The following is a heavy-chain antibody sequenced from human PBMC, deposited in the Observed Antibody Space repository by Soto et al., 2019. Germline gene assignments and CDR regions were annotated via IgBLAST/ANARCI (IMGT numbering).Heavy chain of an antibody. CDR2: INSDGSST. V-gene: IGHV3-74*01. D-gene: IGHD3-3*01. CDR3: ARAVFGVVSYMDV. Sequence: GGSLRLSCAASGFTFSSYWMHWVRQAPGKGLVWVSRINSDGSSTKYADSVKGRFTISRDNAKNTLYLQMNSLRAEDTAVYYCARAVFGVVSYMDVWGKGTTVTVSS. CDR1: GFTFSSYW. J-gene: IGHJ6*03.